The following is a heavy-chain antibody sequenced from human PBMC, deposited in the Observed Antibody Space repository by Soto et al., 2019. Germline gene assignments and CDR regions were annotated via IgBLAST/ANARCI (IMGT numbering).Heavy chain of an antibody. CDR1: GYSFTSYW. CDR3: ARQYSYYYDCSGGRGWFGP. Sequence: GESLKISCKGSGYSFTSYWIGWVRQMPGKGLEWMGIIYPGDSDTRYSPSFQGQVTISADKSISTAYLQWSSLKASDTAMYYCARQYSYYYDCSGGRGWFGPWGQGTLVTVSS. V-gene: IGHV5-51*01. J-gene: IGHJ5*02. CDR2: IYPGDSDT. D-gene: IGHD3-22*01.